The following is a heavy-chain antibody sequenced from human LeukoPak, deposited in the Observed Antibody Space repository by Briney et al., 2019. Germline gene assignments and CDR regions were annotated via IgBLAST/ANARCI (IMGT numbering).Heavy chain of an antibody. CDR3: ARISVVPAARVSDALDI. CDR1: GGSISTYY. J-gene: IGHJ3*02. CDR2: IYYIGST. V-gene: IGHV4-59*08. D-gene: IGHD2-2*01. Sequence: SETLSLTCTVSGGSISTYYWSWIRQPPGKGLEWIGYIYYIGSTNYNPSLKSRVTMSVDTSKNQFSLKLSSVTAADTAVYYCARISVVPAARVSDALDIWGQGTMVTVSS.